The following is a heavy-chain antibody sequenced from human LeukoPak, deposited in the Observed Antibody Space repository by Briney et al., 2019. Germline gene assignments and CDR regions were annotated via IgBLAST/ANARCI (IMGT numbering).Heavy chain of an antibody. D-gene: IGHD6-13*01. J-gene: IGHJ4*02. CDR2: IGGSGGST. Sequence: GGSLRLSCAASGFTFSSYAMSWVRQAPGKGLEWVSVIGGSGGSTYYADSVKGRFTISRDNSKNTLYLQMNSLRAEDTAVYFCARAEFSSSWFHFDHWGQGTLVTVSS. V-gene: IGHV3-23*01. CDR3: ARAEFSSSWFHFDH. CDR1: GFTFSSYA.